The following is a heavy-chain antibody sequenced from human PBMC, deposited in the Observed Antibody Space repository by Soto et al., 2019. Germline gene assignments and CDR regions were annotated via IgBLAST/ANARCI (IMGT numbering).Heavy chain of an antibody. D-gene: IGHD4-4*01. CDR2: INPNSGGT. J-gene: IGHJ4*02. CDR1: GYTFTGYY. V-gene: IGHV1-2*04. Sequence: ASVKVSCKASGYTFTGYYMHWVRQAPGQGLEWMGWINPNSGGTNYAQKFQGWVTMTRDTSISTAYMELSRLRSDDTAVYYCARVAQDYSNYGYYFDYWGQGTLVTVSS. CDR3: ARVAQDYSNYGYYFDY.